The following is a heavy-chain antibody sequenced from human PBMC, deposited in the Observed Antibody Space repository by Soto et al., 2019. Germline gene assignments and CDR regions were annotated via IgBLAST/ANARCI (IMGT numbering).Heavy chain of an antibody. V-gene: IGHV3-66*01. J-gene: IGHJ4*02. CDR1: GFSVNKDF. CDR2: MYSTGGT. CDR3: ESRVSGHPY. D-gene: IGHD6-6*01. Sequence: EVQVVESGGGLVQPGGSLRLSCAASGFSVNKDFMSWVRQAPGKGLEWVSTMYSTGGTDYADSVRGRFTISKDNSKNTLDLQMNSLRAEDTAVYYCESRVSGHPYWGQGTLVTVSS.